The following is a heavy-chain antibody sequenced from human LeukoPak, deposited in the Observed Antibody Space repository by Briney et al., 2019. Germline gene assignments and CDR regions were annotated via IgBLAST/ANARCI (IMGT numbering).Heavy chain of an antibody. CDR1: GGSFSGYY. V-gene: IGHV4-34*01. J-gene: IGHJ3*02. D-gene: IGHD5-24*01. CDR2: INHSGST. CDR3: ARGVKMATIDRREAFDI. Sequence: SGTLSLTCAVYGGSFSGYYWSWIRQPPGKGLEWIGEINHSGSTNYNPSLKSRVTISVDTSKNQFSLKLSSVTAADTAVYYCARGVKMATIDRREAFDIWGQGTMVTVSS.